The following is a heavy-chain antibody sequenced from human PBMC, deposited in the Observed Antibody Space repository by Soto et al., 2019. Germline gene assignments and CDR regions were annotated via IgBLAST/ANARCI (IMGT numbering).Heavy chain of an antibody. Sequence: PGGPLRLSCAVSGFTFSSFEMVWVRQAPGKGLEWVSYISSSGSSLYYADSAKGRFTISRDKAKNSVFLQMNGLRAEDTALYYCARVGLDYDYSGYYFDFWGQGALVTVSS. J-gene: IGHJ4*02. CDR1: GFTFSSFE. CDR2: ISSSGSSL. V-gene: IGHV3-48*03. D-gene: IGHD3-22*01. CDR3: ARVGLDYDYSGYYFDF.